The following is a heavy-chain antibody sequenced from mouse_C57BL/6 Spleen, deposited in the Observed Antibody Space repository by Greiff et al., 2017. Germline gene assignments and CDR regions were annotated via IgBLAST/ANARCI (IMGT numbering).Heavy chain of an antibody. CDR3: ARSLYYGSSYVDFDY. CDR2: INPSSGYT. CDR1: GYTFTSYT. V-gene: IGHV1-4*01. J-gene: IGHJ2*01. Sequence: QVQLQQSGAELARPGASVKMSCKASGYTFTSYTMHWVKQRPGQGLEWIGYINPSSGYTKYNQKFKDKATLTADKSASTAYMQLSSLTSEDSAVYYCARSLYYGSSYVDFDYWGQGTTLTVSS. D-gene: IGHD1-1*01.